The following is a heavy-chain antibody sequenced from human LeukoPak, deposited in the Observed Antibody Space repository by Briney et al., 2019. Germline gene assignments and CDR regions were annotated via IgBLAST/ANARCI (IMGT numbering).Heavy chain of an antibody. J-gene: IGHJ4*02. Sequence: SQTLSLTCTVSGGSISSDGYYWSWIRQHPGKGLEWIGYIYYSGSTYYNPSLKSRVTISVDTSKNQFSLKLSSVTAADTAVYYCARRAGGPTYYYGSGSSYFDYWGQGTLVTVSS. CDR1: GGSISSDGYY. V-gene: IGHV4-31*03. CDR2: IYYSGST. CDR3: ARRAGGPTYYYGSGSSYFDY. D-gene: IGHD3-10*01.